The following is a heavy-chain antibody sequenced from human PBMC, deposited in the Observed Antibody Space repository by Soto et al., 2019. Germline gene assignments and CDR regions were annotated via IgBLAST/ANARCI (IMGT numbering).Heavy chain of an antibody. CDR1: GYTFTSYA. CDR2: ISGYNGNT. J-gene: IGHJ4*02. CDR3: AREPLFGYLEN. Sequence: QVQLVQSGAEVKKPGAAVKVSCKTSGYTFTSYAITRVRQAPGQGLEWMGKISGYNGNTDYSEKFQGRVTMTTDTSTSTAYMELRSLRSDDTAVYFCAREPLFGYLENWGQGTLVTVSS. D-gene: IGHD3-3*02. V-gene: IGHV1-18*04.